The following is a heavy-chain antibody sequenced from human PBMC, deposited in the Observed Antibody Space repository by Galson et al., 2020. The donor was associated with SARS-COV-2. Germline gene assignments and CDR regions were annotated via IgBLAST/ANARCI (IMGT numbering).Heavy chain of an antibody. D-gene: IGHD2-15*01. CDR2: IWYDGSNK. J-gene: IGHJ4*02. CDR3: ARGDIMVVAATGTHNSSLFDY. V-gene: IGHV3-33*01. CDR1: GFTFSSYG. Sequence: GGSLRLSCAASGFTFSSYGMHWVRQAPGKGLEWVAVIWYDGSNKYYADSVKGRFTISRDNSKNTLYLQMNSLRAEDTAVYYCARGDIMVVAATGTHNSSLFDYWGQGTLVTVSS.